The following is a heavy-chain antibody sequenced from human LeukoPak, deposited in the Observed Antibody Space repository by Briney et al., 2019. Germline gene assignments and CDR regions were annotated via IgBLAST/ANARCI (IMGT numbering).Heavy chain of an antibody. CDR3: ARGLEPTGDSYGYLNWFDP. CDR1: GFIFSSYA. CDR2: ISGSGGST. V-gene: IGHV3-23*01. Sequence: PGGSLRLSCAASGFIFSSYAMSWVRQAPGKGLEWVSTISGSGGSTYYADSVKGRFTISRDNSKNTVYLQMNSLRAEDTAVYYCARGLEPTGDSYGYLNWFDPWGQGTLVTVSS. D-gene: IGHD5-18*01. J-gene: IGHJ5*02.